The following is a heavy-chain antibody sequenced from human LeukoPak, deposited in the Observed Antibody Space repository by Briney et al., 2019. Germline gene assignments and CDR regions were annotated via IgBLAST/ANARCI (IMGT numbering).Heavy chain of an antibody. J-gene: IGHJ4*02. CDR1: GGSINSDRNY. V-gene: IGHV4-39*01. CDR3: ASTPPRAYSYDS. D-gene: IGHD5-12*01. CDR2: IYYSGST. Sequence: PSETLSLTCTVSGGSINSDRNYWGWIRQPPGKGLEWIGSIYYSGSTYYNPSLRSRVTISVDTSKNQFFLKLTSVTAADTAVYFCASTPPRAYSYDSWGQGTLVTVSS.